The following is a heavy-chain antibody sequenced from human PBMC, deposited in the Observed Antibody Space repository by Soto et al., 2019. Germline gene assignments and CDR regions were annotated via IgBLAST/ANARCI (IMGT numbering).Heavy chain of an antibody. CDR2: IYHSGST. J-gene: IGHJ6*02. V-gene: IGHV4-4*02. CDR1: VGSISSSNW. Sequence: PSETLSLTCAVSVGSISSSNWWSWVRQPPGKGLEWIGEIYHSGSTNYNPSLKSRVTISVDKSKNQFSLKLSSVTAADTAVYYCAALTIAAAATGSYYYYGMGVWGQGTTVTVSS. CDR3: AALTIAAAATGSYYYYGMGV. D-gene: IGHD6-13*01.